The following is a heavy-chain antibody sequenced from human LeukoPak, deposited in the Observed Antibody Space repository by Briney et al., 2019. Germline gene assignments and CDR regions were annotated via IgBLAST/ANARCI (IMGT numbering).Heavy chain of an antibody. V-gene: IGHV4-4*07. J-gene: IGHJ3*02. CDR3: ARDSGGYYDPFFDI. D-gene: IGHD1-26*01. Sequence: PSETLSLTCTVSGGSNSSYYWSWIRHPAGKGLEWIGRIYTSGSTNYNPSLKSRVTMSVDTSKNQFSLKLSSVTAADTAVYYCARDSGGYYDPFFDIWGQGTMVTVSS. CDR2: IYTSGST. CDR1: GGSNSSYY.